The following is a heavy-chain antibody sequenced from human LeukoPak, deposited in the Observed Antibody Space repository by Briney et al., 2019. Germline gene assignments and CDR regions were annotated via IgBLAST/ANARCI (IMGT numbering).Heavy chain of an antibody. J-gene: IGHJ4*02. Sequence: GGSLRLSCAASGFTFSSYGMHWVRQAPGKGLEWVAFIRYDGSNKYYADSVKGRFTISRDNSKNTLYLQMNSLRAEDTAVYYCAKVGYYYDSSGYYLFDYWGQGTLVTVSS. CDR1: GFTFSSYG. CDR2: IRYDGSNK. CDR3: AKVGYYYDSSGYYLFDY. D-gene: IGHD3-22*01. V-gene: IGHV3-30*02.